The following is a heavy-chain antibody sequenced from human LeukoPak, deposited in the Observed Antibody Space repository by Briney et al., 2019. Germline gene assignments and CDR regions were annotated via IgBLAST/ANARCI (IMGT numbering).Heavy chain of an antibody. D-gene: IGHD3-10*01. CDR1: GYTFTSYD. CDR2: MNPNSGNT. CDR3: ARGEITMVRGVIIKVGHGAFDL. J-gene: IGHJ3*01. Sequence: ASVKVSCKASGYTFTSYDINWVRQATGQGLEWMGWMNPNSGNTGYAQKFQGRVTMTRDTSISTACMELSRLRSDATAVYYCARGEITMVRGVIIKVGHGAFDLWGQGTMVTVSS. V-gene: IGHV1-8*01.